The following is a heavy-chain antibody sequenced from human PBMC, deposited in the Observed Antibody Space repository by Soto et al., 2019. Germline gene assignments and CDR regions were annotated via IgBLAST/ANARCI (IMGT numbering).Heavy chain of an antibody. CDR1: GFTFGNYG. CDR2: TSYDGNNK. J-gene: IGHJ4*02. CDR3: AKGGGSARDFDY. D-gene: IGHD1-26*01. Sequence: GGSLRLSCTGSGFTFGNYGMHWVRQAPGKGLEWVASTSYDGNNKYYADSLKGRFTISRDNSKKMVYLQMTSLGPEDTAVYYCAKGGGSARDFDYWGQGALVTVSS. V-gene: IGHV3-30*18.